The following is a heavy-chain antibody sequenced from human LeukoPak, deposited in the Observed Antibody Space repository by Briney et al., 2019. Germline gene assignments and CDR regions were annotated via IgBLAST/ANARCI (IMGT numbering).Heavy chain of an antibody. V-gene: IGHV4-34*01. D-gene: IGHD2-15*01. CDR1: GGSFSGYY. CDR3: ARDRRGGSSGGLIDY. J-gene: IGHJ4*02. CDR2: INHSGST. Sequence: SETLSLTCAVYGGSFSGYYWSWIRQPPGKGLEWIGEINHSGSTYYTPSLKSRVAMSVDTSKNQFSLRLSSVTAADTAVYYCARDRRGGSSGGLIDYWGQGTLVTVSS.